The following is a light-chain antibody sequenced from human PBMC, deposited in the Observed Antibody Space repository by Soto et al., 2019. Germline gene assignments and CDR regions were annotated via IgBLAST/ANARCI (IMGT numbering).Light chain of an antibody. CDR1: QSVSSSY. J-gene: IGKJ2*01. Sequence: EIVLTQSPGTLSLSPGERATLSCRASQSVSSSYLAWYQQKPGQAPRLLIYGASSRATGIPDRFSGSGSGTDFTLTISRLEPEDVAVYYCQQYDSLPYTFGQGTKLEIK. V-gene: IGKV3-20*01. CDR3: QQYDSLPYT. CDR2: GAS.